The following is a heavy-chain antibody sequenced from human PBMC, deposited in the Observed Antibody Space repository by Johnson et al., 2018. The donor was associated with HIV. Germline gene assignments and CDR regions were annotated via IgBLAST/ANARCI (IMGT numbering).Heavy chain of an antibody. V-gene: IGHV3-30*04. CDR1: GFTFSSYA. CDR2: ISYDGSDK. J-gene: IGHJ3*02. D-gene: IGHD3-16*01. Sequence: QVQLVESGGGVVQPGRSLRLSCAASGFTFSSYAMHWVRQAPGKGLEWVAVISYDGSDKYYADSVKGRFTISRDSSKNTLYLQMNSLRAEDMAVYYCARGSRYTYDNDDVYLLQAFDIWGQGTMVTVSS. CDR3: ARGSRYTYDNDDVYLLQAFDI.